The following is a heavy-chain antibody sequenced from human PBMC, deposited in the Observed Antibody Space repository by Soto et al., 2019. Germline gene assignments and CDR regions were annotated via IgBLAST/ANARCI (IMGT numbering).Heavy chain of an antibody. CDR1: GFTFSGSD. V-gene: IGHV3-13*01. J-gene: IGHJ3*02. D-gene: IGHD1-1*01. CDR2: IGTGGDT. CDR3: VRETGFTTTSDAFKI. Sequence: EVQLVESGGGLVQPGGSLRLSCAASGFTFSGSDMKWVRHTRGKGLEWVSGIGTGGDTYYADSVRGRFTISREDAKGSLYLKMNSLRVEDTAVYYCVRETGFTTTSDAFKIWGQGTMVSVSS.